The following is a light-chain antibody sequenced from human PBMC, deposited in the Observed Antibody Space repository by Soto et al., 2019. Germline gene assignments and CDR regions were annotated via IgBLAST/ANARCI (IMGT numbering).Light chain of an antibody. Sequence: DIVMTQSPDSLAVSPGERATFNCKSSQSLLFSTNNKNYLAWYQQKFGQPPKLLIYWASARDSGVPDRFSASGSETNFTLTISSLQAEDVAVYYCQQYFATPRTFGGGTKVDIK. V-gene: IGKV4-1*01. CDR1: QSLLFSTNNKNY. CDR3: QQYFATPRT. J-gene: IGKJ4*01. CDR2: WAS.